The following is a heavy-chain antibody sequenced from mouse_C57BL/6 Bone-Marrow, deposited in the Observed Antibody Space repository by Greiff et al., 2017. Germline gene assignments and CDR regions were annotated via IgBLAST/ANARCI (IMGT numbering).Heavy chain of an antibody. Sequence: EVQLMQSGAGLVKPGGSLKLSCAASGFTFSSYAMSWVRQTPEKRLEWVATISDGGSYTYYPDNVKGRFTISRDNAQNNLYLHMSHLKSEDTAMYYLARLPDGYFEEYYSAMHYGGQGTSVTVFS. CDR2: ISDGGSYT. V-gene: IGHV5-4*01. CDR3: ARLPDGYFEEYYSAMHY. J-gene: IGHJ4*01. D-gene: IGHD2-3*01. CDR1: GFTFSSYA.